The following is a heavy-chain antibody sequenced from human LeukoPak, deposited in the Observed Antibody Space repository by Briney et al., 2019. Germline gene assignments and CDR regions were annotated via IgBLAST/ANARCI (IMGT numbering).Heavy chain of an antibody. V-gene: IGHV4-61*02. CDR1: GGSISSGSYY. CDR3: ARALRLRDYFDY. J-gene: IGHJ4*02. Sequence: SQTLSLTCTVSGGSISSGSYYWSWIRQPAGKGLEWIGRIYTSGSTNYNPSLKSRVTISVDTSKNQFSLKLSSVTAADTAVYYCARALRLRDYFDYWGQGTLVTVSS. CDR2: IYTSGST. D-gene: IGHD3-16*01.